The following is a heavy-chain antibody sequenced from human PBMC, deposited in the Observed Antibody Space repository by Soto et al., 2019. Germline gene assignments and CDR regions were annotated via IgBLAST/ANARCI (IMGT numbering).Heavy chain of an antibody. J-gene: IGHJ4*02. V-gene: IGHV3-30*04. Sequence: GGSLRLSCAASGFTFSSYAMHWVRQAPGKGLEWVAVISYDGSNKYYADSVKGRFTISRDNSKNTLYLQMNSMRAEDTAVYYCARGEGSSSFLAYLDYWGQGTLVTVSS. CDR1: GFTFSSYA. CDR3: ARGEGSSSFLAYLDY. CDR2: ISYDGSNK. D-gene: IGHD6-6*01.